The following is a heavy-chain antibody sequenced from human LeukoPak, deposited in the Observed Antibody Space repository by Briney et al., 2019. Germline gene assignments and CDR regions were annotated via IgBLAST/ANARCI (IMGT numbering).Heavy chain of an antibody. CDR2: ISISGSTT. D-gene: IGHD1-1*01. CDR3: AATRYYYYMDV. V-gene: IGHV3-11*04. CDR1: GFTFSEYY. Sequence: GGSLRLSCAASGFTFSEYYMSWVRQAPGKGLEWLSYISISGSTTYYADSVKGRFTISRDNAKNSVFLQMNSLRAEDTAVYYCAATRYYYYMDVWGKGTTVTVSS. J-gene: IGHJ6*03.